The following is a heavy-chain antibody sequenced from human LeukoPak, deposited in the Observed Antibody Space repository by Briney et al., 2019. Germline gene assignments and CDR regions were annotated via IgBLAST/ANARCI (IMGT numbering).Heavy chain of an antibody. V-gene: IGHV3-7*01. Sequence: GGSLRLSCAAPGFSFNSDWMDWVRQAPGKGLEWVANIKHDESEKNYLDSVKGRFTISRDNAQNSLYLQMNGLRVEDTAVYYCTRRLDDWGQGTLVTVSS. J-gene: IGHJ4*02. D-gene: IGHD3-16*01. CDR3: TRRLDD. CDR2: IKHDESEK. CDR1: GFSFNSDW.